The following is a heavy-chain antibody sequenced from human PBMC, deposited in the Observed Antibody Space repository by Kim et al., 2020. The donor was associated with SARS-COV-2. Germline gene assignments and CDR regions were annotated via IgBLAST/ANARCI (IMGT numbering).Heavy chain of an antibody. CDR1: GGTFSSYA. D-gene: IGHD6-6*01. V-gene: IGHV1-69*04. CDR3: ARDGDPYSSSPFDY. Sequence: SVKVSCKTSGGTFSSYAISWVRQAPGQGLEWMGRIIPILGIANYAQKFQGRVTITADKSTSTAYMELSSLRSEDTAVYYCARDGDPYSSSPFDYWGQGTLVTVSS. J-gene: IGHJ4*02. CDR2: IIPILGIA.